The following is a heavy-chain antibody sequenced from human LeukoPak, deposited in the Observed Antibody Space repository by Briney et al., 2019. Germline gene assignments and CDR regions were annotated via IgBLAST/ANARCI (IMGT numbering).Heavy chain of an antibody. D-gene: IGHD3-10*01. CDR2: INPSGGST. V-gene: IGHV1-46*01. CDR3: ARDSGGITMVRGNWFDP. J-gene: IGHJ5*02. CDR1: GYTFTSYY. Sequence: GASVKVSCKASGYTFTSYYMHWVRQAPGQGLEWMGIINPSGGSTSYAQKFQGRVTMTRDTSMSTVYMELSSLRSEDTAVYYCARDSGGITMVRGNWFDPWGQGTLVTVSS.